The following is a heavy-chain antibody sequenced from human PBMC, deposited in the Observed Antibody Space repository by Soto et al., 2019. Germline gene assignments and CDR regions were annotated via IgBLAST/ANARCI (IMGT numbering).Heavy chain of an antibody. CDR1: GYTFNSYD. CDR2: MNPNSGNT. CDR3: ARGSVGSSSPYPLH. J-gene: IGHJ4*02. V-gene: IGHV1-8*01. Sequence: ASVKVSCKASGYTFNSYDINWVRQATGQGLERMGWMNPNSGNTGYAQKFQGRVTMTRNTSISTAYMELSSLRSEDTAVYYCARGSVGSSSPYPLHWGQGTLVTVSS. D-gene: IGHD6-13*01.